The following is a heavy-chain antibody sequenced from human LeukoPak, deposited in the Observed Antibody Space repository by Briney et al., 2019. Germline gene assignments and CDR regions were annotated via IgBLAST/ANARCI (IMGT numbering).Heavy chain of an antibody. D-gene: IGHD3-10*01. Sequence: GESLKISCXGSGYSFTSYWIGWVRQMPGKGLEWMVIIYPGYSDTRYSPSFQGQVTISADKSISTAYLQWSSLKASDTAMYYCARLQHYYGSGSYYKMLDYWGQGTLVTVSS. CDR3: ARLQHYYGSGSYYKMLDY. CDR2: IYPGYSDT. J-gene: IGHJ4*02. CDR1: GYSFTSYW. V-gene: IGHV5-51*01.